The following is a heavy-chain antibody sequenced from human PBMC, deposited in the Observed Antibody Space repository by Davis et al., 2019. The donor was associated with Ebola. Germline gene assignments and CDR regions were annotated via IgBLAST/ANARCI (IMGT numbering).Heavy chain of an antibody. J-gene: IGHJ6*03. CDR3: ARDQGSSSYYYMDV. CDR2: ISSSSSTI. V-gene: IGHV3-48*04. CDR1: GFTFSSYS. Sequence: GESLKISCAASGFTFSSYSMNWVRQAPGKGLEWVSYISSSSSTIYYADSVKGRFTISRDNAKNSLYLQMNSLRAEDTAVYYCARDQGSSSYYYMDVWGKGTTVTVSS. D-gene: IGHD6-13*01.